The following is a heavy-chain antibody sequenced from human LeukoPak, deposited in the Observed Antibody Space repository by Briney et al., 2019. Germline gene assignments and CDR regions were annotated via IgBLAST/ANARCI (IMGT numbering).Heavy chain of an antibody. CDR1: GFTFSDYE. J-gene: IGHJ4*02. D-gene: IGHD3-22*01. CDR2: IGSSGSTI. CDR3: ARESDDSSGYYYRRLHYFDY. Sequence: PGGSLRLSCAASGFTFSDYEMNWVRQAPGKGLEWVSYIGSSGSTIYYADSVKGRFTISRDNAKNSLYLQMNSLRAEDTAIYYCARESDDSSGYYYRRLHYFDYWGQGTLVTVSS. V-gene: IGHV3-48*03.